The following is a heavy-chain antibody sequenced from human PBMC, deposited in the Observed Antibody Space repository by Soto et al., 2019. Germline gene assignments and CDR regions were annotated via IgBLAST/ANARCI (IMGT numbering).Heavy chain of an antibody. CDR2: IIPIFGTA. V-gene: IGHV1-69*01. Sequence: QVQLVQSGAEVKKPGSSVKVSCKASGGTFSSYAISWVRQAPGQGLEWMGGIIPIFGTANYAQKFQGRVTITADESTSTAYMELSSLGSEDTAVYYCSISSSAGVWVFSAPPPPDYWGQGTLVTVSS. CDR3: SISSSAGVWVFSAPPPPDY. J-gene: IGHJ4*02. D-gene: IGHD6-6*01. CDR1: GGTFSSYA.